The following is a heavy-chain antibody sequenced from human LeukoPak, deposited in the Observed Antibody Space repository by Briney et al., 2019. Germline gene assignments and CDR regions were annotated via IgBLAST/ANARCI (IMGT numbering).Heavy chain of an antibody. CDR2: MNPNSSNT. Sequence: GASVKVSCKASGYTFTSYDINWVRQATGQGLEWMGWMNPNSSNTGYAQKFQGRVTMTRNTSISTAYMELSSLRSEDTAVYYCARGFYSSSWYAFDIWGQGTMVTVSS. CDR1: GYTFTSYD. CDR3: ARGFYSSSWYAFDI. J-gene: IGHJ3*02. D-gene: IGHD6-13*01. V-gene: IGHV1-8*01.